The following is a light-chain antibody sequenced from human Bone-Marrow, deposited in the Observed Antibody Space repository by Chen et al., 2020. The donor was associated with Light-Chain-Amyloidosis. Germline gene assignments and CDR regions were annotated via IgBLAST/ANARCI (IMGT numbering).Light chain of an antibody. CDR1: SSDVGGDNH. CDR2: EVT. Sequence: QSALTQPASVSGSPGQSITISCTGTSSDVGGDNHVSWYQQHPDKAPKLMIYEVTNRPSWVHDRFSGSKSDNTASLTISGLQTEDEAEYFCSSYTITNTLVVGSGTRVTVL. J-gene: IGLJ1*01. V-gene: IGLV2-14*01. CDR3: SSYTITNTLV.